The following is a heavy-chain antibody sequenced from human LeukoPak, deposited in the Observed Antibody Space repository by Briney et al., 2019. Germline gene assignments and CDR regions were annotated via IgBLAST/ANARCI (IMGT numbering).Heavy chain of an antibody. J-gene: IGHJ4*02. CDR3: AGASRSTSSEC. D-gene: IGHD6-6*01. CDR1: GFTFSDSW. Sequence: GGSLRLSCATSGFTFSDSWMSWFRQAPGKGLEWVAITNQDGSVRFYVDSVKGRFTISRDNAKNSLYLYMNSLRVEDTAVYFCAGASRSTSSECWGQGILVTVSS. CDR2: TNQDGSVR. V-gene: IGHV3-7*01.